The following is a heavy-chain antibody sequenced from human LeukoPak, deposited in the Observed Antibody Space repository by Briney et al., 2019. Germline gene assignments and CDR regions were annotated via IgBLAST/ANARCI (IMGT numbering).Heavy chain of an antibody. V-gene: IGHV1-18*01. J-gene: IGHJ4*02. CDR2: VSPSHTTR. Sequence: ASVIVSCKTSGYTFRQYSISWVRQAPGKGLEWMGWVSPSHTTRVYAQQFQGRVTMTADTNTNTVSMELRGLRSDDTAVYYCARQRSTRYGSGSYYPAWGQGTLVTVSS. CDR1: GYTFRQYS. D-gene: IGHD3-10*01. CDR3: ARQRSTRYGSGSYYPA.